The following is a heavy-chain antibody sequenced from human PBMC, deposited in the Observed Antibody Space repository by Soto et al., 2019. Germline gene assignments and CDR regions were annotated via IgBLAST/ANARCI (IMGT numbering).Heavy chain of an antibody. CDR2: IYYSGST. CDR1: GGSISSSSYY. V-gene: IGHV4-39*01. J-gene: IGHJ6*02. CDR3: ARTPPVYNDFWSGHYDYYYYGMDV. D-gene: IGHD3-3*01. Sequence: SETLSLTCTVSGGSISSSSYYWGWIRQPPGKGLEWIGSIYYSGSTYYNPSLKSRVTISADTSKNQFSLKLSSVTAADTAVYYCARTPPVYNDFWSGHYDYYYYGMDVWGQGTTVTVSS.